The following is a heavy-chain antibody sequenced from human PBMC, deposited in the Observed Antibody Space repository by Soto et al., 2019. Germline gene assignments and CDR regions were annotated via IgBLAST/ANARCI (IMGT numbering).Heavy chain of an antibody. CDR2: ISGSGGTS. CDR3: ARPYDSRGSYLPFDD. J-gene: IGHJ4*02. V-gene: IGHV3-23*01. D-gene: IGHD3-22*01. CDR1: GFTFSSYG. Sequence: GGALRVSCAASGFTFSSYGMHWVRQAPGKGLEWVSAISGSGGTSYYADSVKGRFTISRDNSKNTLYLQMNSLRAEDTAIYYCARPYDSRGSYLPFDDWGQGTLVTVSS.